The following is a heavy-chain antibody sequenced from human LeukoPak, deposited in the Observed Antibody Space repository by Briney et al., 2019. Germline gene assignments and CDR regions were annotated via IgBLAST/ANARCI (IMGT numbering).Heavy chain of an antibody. J-gene: IGHJ4*02. V-gene: IGHV4-34*01. CDR1: GGSFSGYY. Sequence: SQTLSLTCAVYGGSFSGYYWSWIRQPPGKGLEWIGEINHSGSTNYNPSLKSRVTISVDTSKNQFSLKLSSVTAADTAVYYCARPGGSGYLDYWGQGNLVTVSS. CDR2: INHSGST. D-gene: IGHD1-26*01. CDR3: ARPGGSGYLDY.